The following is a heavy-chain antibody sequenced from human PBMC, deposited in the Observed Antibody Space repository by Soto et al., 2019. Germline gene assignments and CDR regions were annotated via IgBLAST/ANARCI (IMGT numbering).Heavy chain of an antibody. J-gene: IGHJ6*03. Sequence: QVQLVESGGGVVQPGRSLRLSCAASGFTLSSFGMHWVRQAPGKGLEWVAVISYDGSNKYYADSVKGRFTISRDNSKNTLYLQMNSLGAEDTAVYYCAKDDRYCSGTSCDYYYYYYMDVWGKGTTVTVSS. CDR3: AKDDRYCSGTSCDYYYYYYMDV. D-gene: IGHD2-2*01. CDR1: GFTLSSFG. CDR2: ISYDGSNK. V-gene: IGHV3-30*18.